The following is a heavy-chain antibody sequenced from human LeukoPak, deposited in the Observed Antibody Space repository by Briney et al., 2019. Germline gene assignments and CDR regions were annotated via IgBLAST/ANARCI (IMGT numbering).Heavy chain of an antibody. CDR1: GFTVSSNY. V-gene: IGHV3-53*01. CDR2: IYSGGST. Sequence: GGSLRLSCAASGFTVSSNYMSWVRQAPGKGLEWVSVIYSGGSTYYADSVKGRFTISKDNSKNTLYLQMNSLRAEDTAVYYCASGSGSYRTPYYYMDVWGTGTTVTVSS. D-gene: IGHD3-10*01. J-gene: IGHJ6*03. CDR3: ASGSGSYRTPYYYMDV.